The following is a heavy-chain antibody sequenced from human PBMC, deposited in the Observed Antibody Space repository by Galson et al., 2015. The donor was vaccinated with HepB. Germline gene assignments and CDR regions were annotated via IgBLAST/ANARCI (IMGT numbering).Heavy chain of an antibody. J-gene: IGHJ4*02. Sequence: TLSLTCTVSGGSISSYYWSWIRQPPGKGLEWIGYIYYSGSTNYNPSLKSRVTISVDTSKNQFSLKLSSVTAADTAVYYCARHQGSTSLGGADYWGQGTLVTVSS. D-gene: IGHD2-2*01. CDR2: IYYSGST. CDR3: ARHQGSTSLGGADY. V-gene: IGHV4-59*08. CDR1: GGSISSYY.